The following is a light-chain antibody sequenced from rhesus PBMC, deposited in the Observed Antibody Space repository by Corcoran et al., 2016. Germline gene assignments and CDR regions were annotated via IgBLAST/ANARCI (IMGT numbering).Light chain of an antibody. Sequence: EIVLTQSPATLSLSPGERATLSCRASQSVSSSLAWYQQKPGQAPRLLIYDASSRATGIPDRFSGSESGTDFTLTISSLEPEDVGVYYCQQDSNWLTFGGGTKVERK. V-gene: IGKV3-35*01. CDR2: DAS. CDR3: QQDSNWLT. J-gene: IGKJ4*01. CDR1: QSVSSS.